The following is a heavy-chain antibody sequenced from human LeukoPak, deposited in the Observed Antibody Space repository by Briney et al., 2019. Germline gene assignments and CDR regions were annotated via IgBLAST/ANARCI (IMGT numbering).Heavy chain of an antibody. Sequence: ASVKVSCKASGYTFTGYYMHWVRQAPGQGLEWMGWINPNSGGTNYAQKFQGRVTMTRDTSISTAYMELSRLRSDDTAVYYCARSPRYCSSTSCYAMVGYYYYYMDVWGKGTTVTISS. CDR1: GYTFTGYY. D-gene: IGHD2-2*01. J-gene: IGHJ6*03. CDR3: ARSPRYCSSTSCYAMVGYYYYYMDV. V-gene: IGHV1-2*02. CDR2: INPNSGGT.